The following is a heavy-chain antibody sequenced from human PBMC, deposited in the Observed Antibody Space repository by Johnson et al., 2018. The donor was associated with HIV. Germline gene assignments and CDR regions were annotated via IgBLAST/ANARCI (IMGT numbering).Heavy chain of an antibody. D-gene: IGHD6-6*01. J-gene: IGHJ3*02. CDR2: IYSGGST. Sequence: VQLVESGGGLVQSGGSLRLSCGASGFSVSNTYMNWVRQAPGKGLEWVSVIYSGGSTYYADSVRGRFTISRDNSKNTLYLQMNSLRAEDTAVYYCARCDSSSPLRAFDIWGQGTMVTVSS. V-gene: IGHV3-66*01. CDR1: GFSVSNTY. CDR3: ARCDSSSPLRAFDI.